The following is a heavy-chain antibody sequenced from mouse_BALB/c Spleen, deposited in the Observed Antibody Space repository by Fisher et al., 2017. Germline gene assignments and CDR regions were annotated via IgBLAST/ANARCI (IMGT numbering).Heavy chain of an antibody. Sequence: KFKGKATLTVDKSSSTAYMQLNSLTSEDTAVYYCASKYYGNYGAMDYWGQGTSVTVSS. CDR3: ASKYYGNYGAMDY. V-gene: IGHV1-19*01. J-gene: IGHJ4*01. D-gene: IGHD2-1*01.